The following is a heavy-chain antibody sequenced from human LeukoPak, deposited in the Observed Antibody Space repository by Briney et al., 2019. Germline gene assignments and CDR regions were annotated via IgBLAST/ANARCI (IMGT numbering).Heavy chain of an antibody. Sequence: GGSLRLSCAASGFTFSSYAMHWVRQAPGKGLEYVSAISSNGGSTYYANSVKGRFTISRDNSKNTLYLQMGSLRAEDMAVYYCARVYRGSRVLDYWGQGTLVTVSS. CDR3: ARVYRGSRVLDY. CDR1: GFTFSSYA. D-gene: IGHD1-26*01. CDR2: ISSNGGST. J-gene: IGHJ4*02. V-gene: IGHV3-64*01.